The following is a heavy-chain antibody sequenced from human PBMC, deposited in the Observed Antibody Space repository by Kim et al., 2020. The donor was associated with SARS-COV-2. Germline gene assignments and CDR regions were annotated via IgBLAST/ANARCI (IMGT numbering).Heavy chain of an antibody. CDR3: ARGFYTVTPHANVNGGSSGWYVSDY. V-gene: IGHV1-2*06. D-gene: IGHD6-19*01. CDR2: INPNSGGT. CDR1: GYTFTGYY. J-gene: IGHJ4*02. Sequence: ASVKVSCKASGYTFTGYYMHWVRQAPGQGLEWMGRINPNSGGTNYAQKFQGRVTMTRDTSISTAYMELSRLRSDDTAVYYCARGFYTVTPHANVNGGSSGWYVSDYWGQGTLVTVSS.